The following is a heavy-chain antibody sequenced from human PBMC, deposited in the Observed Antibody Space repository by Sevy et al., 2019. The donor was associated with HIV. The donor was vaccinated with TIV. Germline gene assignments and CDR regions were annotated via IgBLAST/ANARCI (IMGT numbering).Heavy chain of an antibody. CDR1: GGDINSYY. V-gene: IGHV4-4*07. CDR2: IYTSGNT. CDR3: ASSPYCTGDVCYPRYYFDF. Sequence: TLSLTCIVSGGDINSYYWHWLRQSAGKGLEWIGHIYTSGNTNYNPSLTSRVTMSVDTSKNQFSLKVSSVTAADTAVYYCASSPYCTGDVCYPRYYFDFWGQGTLVTVSS. J-gene: IGHJ4*02. D-gene: IGHD2-8*02.